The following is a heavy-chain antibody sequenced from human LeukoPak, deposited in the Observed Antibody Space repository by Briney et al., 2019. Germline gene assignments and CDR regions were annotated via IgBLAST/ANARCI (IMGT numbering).Heavy chain of an antibody. CDR3: VRVVSSGSYDSVVMDV. Sequence: PGGSPRLTCAASGFAVRSNYMSWVRQAPGKGLEWVSIIYSGGSTYYADSVKGRFTISRDNAKNMLYLQVNRLRDEDTAVYYCVRVVSSGSYDSVVMDVWGQGTTVTVSS. CDR1: GFAVRSNY. D-gene: IGHD6-19*01. J-gene: IGHJ6*02. CDR2: IYSGGST. V-gene: IGHV3-53*01.